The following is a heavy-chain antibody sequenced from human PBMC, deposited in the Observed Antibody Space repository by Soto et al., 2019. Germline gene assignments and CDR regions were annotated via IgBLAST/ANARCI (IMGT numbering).Heavy chain of an antibody. D-gene: IGHD3-10*01. Sequence: GGSLRLSCAASGFTFSSYSMNWVRQAPGKGLEWVSSISSSSSYIYYADSVKGRFTISRDNAKNSLYLQMNSLRAEDTAVYYCARDLDGSGSVDYWGQGTLVTVSS. CDR1: GFTFSSYS. CDR3: ARDLDGSGSVDY. CDR2: ISSSSSYI. V-gene: IGHV3-21*01. J-gene: IGHJ4*02.